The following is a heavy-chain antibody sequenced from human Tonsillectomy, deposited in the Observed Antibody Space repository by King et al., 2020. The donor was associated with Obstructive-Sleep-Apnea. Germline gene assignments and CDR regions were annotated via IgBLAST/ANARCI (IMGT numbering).Heavy chain of an antibody. CDR1: GFSISGSN. J-gene: IGHJ4*02. V-gene: IGHV3-73*01. Sequence: EVQLVESGGGLVQPGGSLKLSCAASGFSISGSNIHWVRQATGKGLEWVGRIRRKANNYATAYGASVNGRFTISRDDSKNMAFLQMDSLKTEDTGVYYCVGHWDCSTGTCYRRDYWGPGTGVTVSS. CDR3: VGHWDCSTGTCYRRDY. CDR2: IRRKANNYAT. D-gene: IGHD2-2*01.